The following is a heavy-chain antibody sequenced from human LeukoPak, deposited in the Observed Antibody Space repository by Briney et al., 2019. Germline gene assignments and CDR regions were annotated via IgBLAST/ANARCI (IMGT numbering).Heavy chain of an antibody. Sequence: GASVKVSCKASGYTFTSYYMHWVRQAPGQGLEWMGIINPSGGSTSYAQKFQGRVTMTRDTSTSTVYMELSSLRSEDTAVYYCARGPSTKRSSLTSLGHLDYWGQGTLVTVSS. J-gene: IGHJ4*02. D-gene: IGHD3-10*01. V-gene: IGHV1-46*01. CDR1: GYTFTSYY. CDR3: ARGPSTKRSSLTSLGHLDY. CDR2: INPSGGST.